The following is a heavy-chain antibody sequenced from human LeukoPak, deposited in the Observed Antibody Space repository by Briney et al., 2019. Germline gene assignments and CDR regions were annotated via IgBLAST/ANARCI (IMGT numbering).Heavy chain of an antibody. Sequence: SETLSLTCSVSGGSFTSTSTYYWGWIRQSPGKGLEWLGTMYYSGGTYYNPSLKSRVTISVDMSKNQFSMKLSSVTAADTAVYYCARHRSGWLQSSFDYWGQGTLVTVSS. CDR1: GGSFTSTSTYY. CDR2: MYYSGGT. D-gene: IGHD5-24*01. V-gene: IGHV4-39*01. CDR3: ARHRSGWLQSSFDY. J-gene: IGHJ4*02.